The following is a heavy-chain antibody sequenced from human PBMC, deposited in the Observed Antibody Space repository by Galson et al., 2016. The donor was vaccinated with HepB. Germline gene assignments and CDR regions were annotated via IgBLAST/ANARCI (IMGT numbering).Heavy chain of an antibody. CDR2: ISSNGDRT. Sequence: SLRLSCAASGFTFSHYALHWVRQAPGKGLEYVSAISSNGDRTYYRDSVKGRFTISRDNSKNTLYVQMSSLRAEDTAVYYCVKELFSSNWKNYFDFWGQGTLVTVSS. CDR3: VKELFSSNWKNYFDF. D-gene: IGHD6-13*01. V-gene: IGHV3-64*05. J-gene: IGHJ4*02. CDR1: GFTFSHYA.